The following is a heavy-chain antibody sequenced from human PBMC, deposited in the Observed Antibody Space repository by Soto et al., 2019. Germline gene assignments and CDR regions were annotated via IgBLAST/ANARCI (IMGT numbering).Heavy chain of an antibody. CDR2: ISIDGTNK. CDR1: GVTFSSYA. V-gene: IGHV3-30*04. CDR3: ARSRSGAVADSFDF. Sequence: GGSLGLACASSGVTFSSYAIHWVRKNPGKGLEWVAVISIDGTNKYYVDSVKGRFTISRDNSRSTLYLQMNSLRHEDAAVYYCARSRSGAVADSFDFWGQGILVTVSS. J-gene: IGHJ4*02. D-gene: IGHD3-10*01.